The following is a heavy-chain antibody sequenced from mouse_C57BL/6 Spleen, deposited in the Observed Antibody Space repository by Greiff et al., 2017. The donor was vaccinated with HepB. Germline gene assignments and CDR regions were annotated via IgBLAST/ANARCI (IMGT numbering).Heavy chain of an antibody. CDR2: IHPNSGST. CDR3: AREDYDVYFDV. V-gene: IGHV1-64*01. D-gene: IGHD2-4*01. J-gene: IGHJ1*03. CDR1: GYTFTSYW. Sequence: QVQLQQPGAELVKPGASVKLSCKASGYTFTSYWMHWVKQRPGQGLEWIGMIHPNSGSTNYNEKFKSKATLTVDKSSSTAYMQLSSLTSEDSAVYYCAREDYDVYFDVWGTGTTVTVSS.